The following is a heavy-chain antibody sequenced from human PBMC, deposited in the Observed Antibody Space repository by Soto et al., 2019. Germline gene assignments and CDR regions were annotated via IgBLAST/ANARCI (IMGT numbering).Heavy chain of an antibody. Sequence: ASVKVSCKASGYTFTNYEINWVRQATGQGLEWMGWMNPNSGNRAYAQKFQGRVTMTRNTSISTAYMELSSLRSEETAVYYCARGQSAYSNLGYGMDVWGQXTTVTVSS. CDR3: ARGQSAYSNLGYGMDV. J-gene: IGHJ6*02. CDR2: MNPNSGNR. CDR1: GYTFTNYE. D-gene: IGHD4-4*01. V-gene: IGHV1-8*01.